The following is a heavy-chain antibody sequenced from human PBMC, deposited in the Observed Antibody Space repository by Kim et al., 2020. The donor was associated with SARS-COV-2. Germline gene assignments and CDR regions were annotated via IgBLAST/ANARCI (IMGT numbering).Heavy chain of an antibody. CDR3: ERDPYYYDSSGQRRGECAFEI. CDR2: INPSGGST. CDR1: GYTFTSYY. J-gene: IGHJ3*02. Sequence: ASVKVSCKASGYTFTSYYMHWVRQAPGQGLEWMGIINPSGGSTSYAQKFQGRVTMTRDTSTSTVYMELSSLRSEDTAVYYCERDPYYYDSSGQRRGECAFEIWGQGTMVTVSS. D-gene: IGHD3-22*01. V-gene: IGHV1-46*01.